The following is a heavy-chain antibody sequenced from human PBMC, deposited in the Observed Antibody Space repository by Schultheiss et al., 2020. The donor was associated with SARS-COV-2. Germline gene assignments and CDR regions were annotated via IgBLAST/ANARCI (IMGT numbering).Heavy chain of an antibody. Sequence: SETLSLTCTVSCGSISSGGYYWSWIRQHPGRGLEWIGYIYSSGIKFYNPSLNSRVTMSTDTSKNQFSLKLSSVTAADTAVYYCARGRLVRLLGAFDLWGQGTTVTVSS. CDR3: ARGRLVRLLGAFDL. D-gene: IGHD3-9*01. J-gene: IGHJ3*01. CDR2: IYSSGIK. CDR1: CGSISSGGYY. V-gene: IGHV4-31*03.